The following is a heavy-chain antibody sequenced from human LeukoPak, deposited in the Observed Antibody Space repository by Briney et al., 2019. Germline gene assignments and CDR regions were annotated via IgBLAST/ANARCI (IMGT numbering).Heavy chain of an antibody. J-gene: IGHJ4*02. V-gene: IGHV4-34*01. D-gene: IGHD3-3*01. Sequence: SETLSLTCAVYGGSFSGYYWSWIRQPPGKGLEWIGEINHSGSTNYNPSLKSRVTISVDTSKNQFSLKLSSVTAADTAVYYCARTGASYYDFWSGYYYFDYWGQGTLVTVSS. CDR3: ARTGASYYDFWSGYYYFDY. CDR2: INHSGST. CDR1: GGSFSGYY.